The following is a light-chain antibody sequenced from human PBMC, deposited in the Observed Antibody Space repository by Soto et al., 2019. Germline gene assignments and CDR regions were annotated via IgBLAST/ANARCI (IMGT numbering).Light chain of an antibody. V-gene: IGLV2-23*01. J-gene: IGLJ2*01. CDR1: SNDVGTYNL. CDR3: CSYGRSVV. CDR2: EAS. Sequence: QSVLTQPASVSGSPGQSITTSCTGISNDVGTYNLVSWYQHHPGKAPKLIIYEASKRPSGVPNRFSGSKSGNTASLTISGLHAEDEADYYCCSYGRSVVFGGGTQLTVL.